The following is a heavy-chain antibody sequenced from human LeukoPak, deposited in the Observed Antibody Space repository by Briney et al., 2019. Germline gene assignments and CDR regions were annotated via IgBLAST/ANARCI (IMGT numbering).Heavy chain of an antibody. V-gene: IGHV3-48*01. CDR1: GFTFSSYS. J-gene: IGHJ5*02. CDR3: ARGAGARWFDP. D-gene: IGHD1-26*01. Sequence: GGSLRLSCAASGFTFSSYSMNWVRQAPGKGLEWVSYISSSSSTIYYADSVKGRFTISRDNAKNSLYLQMNSLRAEDTAVYHCARGAGARWFDPWGQGTLVTVSA. CDR2: ISSSSSTI.